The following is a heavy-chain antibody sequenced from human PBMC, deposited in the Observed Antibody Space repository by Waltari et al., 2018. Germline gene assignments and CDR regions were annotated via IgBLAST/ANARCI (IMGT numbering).Heavy chain of an antibody. V-gene: IGHV1-69*01. CDR1: GGTFSSYA. CDR2: ISPLFGTA. Sequence: QVQLVQSGAEVKKPGSSVKVSCKASGGTFSSYAISWVRQAPGQGLEWMGGISPLFGTANYAQKFQGRVTIPADESTSTAYMELSSLRSEDTAVYYCARGSSYGTGLGYWGQGTLVTVSS. CDR3: ARGSSYGTGLGY. D-gene: IGHD5-18*01. J-gene: IGHJ4*02.